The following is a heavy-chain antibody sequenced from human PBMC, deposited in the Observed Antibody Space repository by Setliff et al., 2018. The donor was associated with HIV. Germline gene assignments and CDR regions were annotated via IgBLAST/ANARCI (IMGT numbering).Heavy chain of an antibody. CDR2: INPSGGST. CDR1: GYTFTSYY. V-gene: IGHV1-46*01. Sequence: ASVKVSCKASGYTFTSYYMHWVRQAPGQGLEWMGIINPSGGSTSHAQKFQGRVTMTTDTSASTAYMELRSLRSDDTAVYYCARDHGILTGYYTDHWGQGTLVTVSS. D-gene: IGHD3-9*01. CDR3: ARDHGILTGYYTDH. J-gene: IGHJ4*02.